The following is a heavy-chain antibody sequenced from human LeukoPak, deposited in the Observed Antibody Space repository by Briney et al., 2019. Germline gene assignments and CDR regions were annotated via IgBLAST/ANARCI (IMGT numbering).Heavy chain of an antibody. Sequence: ASVKVSCKASGGTFSSYAISWVRQAPGQGLEWMGGIIPIFGTANYAQKFQGRVTITADESTSTAYMELSSLRSEDTAVYYCARGSPNYYDSSGQLLDFDYWGQGTLVTVSS. J-gene: IGHJ4*02. CDR1: GGTFSSYA. D-gene: IGHD3-22*01. CDR2: IIPIFGTA. V-gene: IGHV1-69*13. CDR3: ARGSPNYYDSSGQLLDFDY.